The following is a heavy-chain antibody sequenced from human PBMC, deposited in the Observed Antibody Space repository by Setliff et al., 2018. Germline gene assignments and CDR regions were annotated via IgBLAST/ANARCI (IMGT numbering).Heavy chain of an antibody. V-gene: IGHV4-39*07. CDR3: ARSSSGSPHYYYAMDV. CDR1: GGSISSSSYY. CDR2: IYYRGST. J-gene: IGHJ6*02. D-gene: IGHD3-10*01. Sequence: PSETLSLTCTVSGGSISSSSYYWGWIRQPPGKGLEWIGSIYYRGSTYHNPSLKSRVTVSVDTSKNQFSLKLSPVTAADTAVYYCARSSSGSPHYYYAMDVWGQGTTVTVSS.